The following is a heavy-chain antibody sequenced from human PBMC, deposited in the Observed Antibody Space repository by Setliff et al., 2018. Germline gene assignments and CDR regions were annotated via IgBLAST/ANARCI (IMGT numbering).Heavy chain of an antibody. Sequence: SETLSLTCAVYGGSSSAYYWSWIRQPPGRGLEWIGEINHSGSTNYNPSRKSRVIISVDTSLNQVSLELSAVTAADTAVYYCARVPKIWVKGNYYSYYMDVWGQGTTVTVSS. V-gene: IGHV4-34*01. D-gene: IGHD3-10*01. J-gene: IGHJ6*03. CDR1: GGSSSAYY. CDR2: INHSGST. CDR3: ARVPKIWVKGNYYSYYMDV.